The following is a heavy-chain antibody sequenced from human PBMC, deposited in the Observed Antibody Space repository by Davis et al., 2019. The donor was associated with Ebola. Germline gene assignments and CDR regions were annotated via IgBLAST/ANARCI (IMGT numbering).Heavy chain of an antibody. D-gene: IGHD2-2*01. J-gene: IGHJ5*01. CDR2: ANSDGSTT. V-gene: IGHV3-74*01. CDR3: AKDIGRLESVQYHFDS. CDR1: GFTFINYW. Sequence: PGGSLRLSCAASGFTFINYWMHWVRQAPGKGLEWVSRANSDGSTTGYGDSVKGRFTISRDNAKNSLSLQMNSLRAEDTALYYCAKDIGRLESVQYHFDSWGQGTLVTVSS.